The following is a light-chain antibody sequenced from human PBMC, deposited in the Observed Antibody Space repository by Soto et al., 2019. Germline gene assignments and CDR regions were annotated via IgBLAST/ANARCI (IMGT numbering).Light chain of an antibody. CDR3: STWGGTGV. CDR2: EVT. CDR1: SSDVGRYNY. Sequence: QSVLTQPDSVSGSPGQSITISFTGTSSDVGRYNYVSWYQQHPGKAPKLIIYEVTNRPSGVSNRFSGSKSGNTASLTITGLQPDDEADYYCSTWGGTGVFGTGTKLTVL. J-gene: IGLJ1*01. V-gene: IGLV2-14*01.